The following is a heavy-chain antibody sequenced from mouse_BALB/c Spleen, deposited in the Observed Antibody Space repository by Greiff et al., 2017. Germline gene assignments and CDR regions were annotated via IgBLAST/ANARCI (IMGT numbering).Heavy chain of an antibody. CDR1: GYTFTDYE. J-gene: IGHJ4*01. CDR2: IDPETGGT. V-gene: IGHV1-15*01. Sequence: QVHVKQSGAELVRPGASVTLSCKASGYTFTDYEMHWVKQTPVHGLEWIGAIDPETGGTAYNQKFKGKATLTADKSSSTAYMELRSLTSEDSAVYYCTRSTMITKGYAMDYWGQGTSVTVSS. CDR3: TRSTMITKGYAMDY. D-gene: IGHD2-4*01.